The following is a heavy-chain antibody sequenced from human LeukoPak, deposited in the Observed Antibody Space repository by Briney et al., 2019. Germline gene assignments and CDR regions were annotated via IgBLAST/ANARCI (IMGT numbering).Heavy chain of an antibody. J-gene: IGHJ4*02. V-gene: IGHV3-23*01. CDR2: ISGSGGST. CDR3: AKALYYYDSSGYLH. D-gene: IGHD3-22*01. Sequence: GGSLRLSCAASGFTFSSYAMSWVRQAPGKGLEWVSAISGSGGSTYYADSVKGRFTISRDNSKNTLYLQMNSLRAEDTAVYYCAKALYYYDSSGYLHWGQVSLVTVSS. CDR1: GFTFSSYA.